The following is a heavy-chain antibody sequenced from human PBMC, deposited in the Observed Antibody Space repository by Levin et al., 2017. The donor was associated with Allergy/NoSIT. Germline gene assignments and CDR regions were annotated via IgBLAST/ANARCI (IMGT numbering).Heavy chain of an antibody. Sequence: SETLSLTCTVPGGSISSYYWSWTRQPPGKGLEWIGYIYYSGSTNYNPSLKSRVTISVDTSKNQFSLKLSSVTAADTAVYYCARLWFGELFMFDPWGQGTLVTVSS. J-gene: IGHJ5*02. CDR2: IYYSGST. V-gene: IGHV4-59*08. D-gene: IGHD3-10*01. CDR1: GGSISSYY. CDR3: ARLWFGELFMFDP.